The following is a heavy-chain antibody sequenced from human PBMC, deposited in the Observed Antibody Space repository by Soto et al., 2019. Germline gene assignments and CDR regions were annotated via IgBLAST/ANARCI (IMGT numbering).Heavy chain of an antibody. Sequence: LRLSCAASGFSFSNYNMNWVRQARGKGLEWVSHITDGLTKHYADFVQGRFTLSRDNAKNSLYLELTDLRDDDTAVYYCARDTSHGVTIGGLDSWGQGTLVTVSS. CDR1: GFSFSNYN. CDR2: ITDGLTK. J-gene: IGHJ4*02. D-gene: IGHD3-16*01. CDR3: ARDTSHGVTIGGLDS. V-gene: IGHV3-48*02.